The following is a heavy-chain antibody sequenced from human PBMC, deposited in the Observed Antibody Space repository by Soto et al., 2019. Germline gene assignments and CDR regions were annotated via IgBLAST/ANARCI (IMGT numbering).Heavy chain of an antibody. J-gene: IGHJ6*02. CDR2: IYTSGST. CDR1: GGSISSYY. D-gene: IGHD3-10*01. V-gene: IGHV4-4*07. Sequence: QVQLQESGPGLVKPSETLSLTCTVSGGSISSYYWSWIRQTAGKGLEWIGRIYTSGSTNYNPSLKSRVTMSVDTSKNQFSLKLSSVTAADTAVYYCARDHGGFRVSTSNYYYYGMDVWGQGTTVTVSS. CDR3: ARDHGGFRVSTSNYYYYGMDV.